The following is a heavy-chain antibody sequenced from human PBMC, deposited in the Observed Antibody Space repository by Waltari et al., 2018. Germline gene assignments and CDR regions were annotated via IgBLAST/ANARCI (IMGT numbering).Heavy chain of an antibody. CDR1: GYTFTGYY. Sequence: QVQLVQSGAEVKKPGASVKVSCKASGYTFTGYYMHWVRQATGQGLEWMGWINPNSGGTNYAQKFQGRVTMTRDTSISTAYMELSRLRSDDTAVYYCARIQRGYCSGGSCYDNYYYYMDVWGKGTTVTVSS. D-gene: IGHD2-15*01. CDR2: INPNSGGT. CDR3: ARIQRGYCSGGSCYDNYYYYMDV. J-gene: IGHJ6*03. V-gene: IGHV1-2*02.